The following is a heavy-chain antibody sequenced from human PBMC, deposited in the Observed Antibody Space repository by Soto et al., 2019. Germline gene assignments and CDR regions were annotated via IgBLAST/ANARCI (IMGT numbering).Heavy chain of an antibody. CDR2: INHSGST. D-gene: IGHD3-10*01. CDR1: GGSFSGYY. J-gene: IGHJ3*02. CDR3: ARGYYYGSGSYYKTAFDI. V-gene: IGHV4-34*01. Sequence: SETLSLTCAVYGGSFSGYYWSWIRQPPGKGLEWIGEINHSGSTNYNPSLKSRVTISVDTSKNQFSLKLSSVTAADTAVYYCARGYYYGSGSYYKTAFDIWGQGTMVTVSS.